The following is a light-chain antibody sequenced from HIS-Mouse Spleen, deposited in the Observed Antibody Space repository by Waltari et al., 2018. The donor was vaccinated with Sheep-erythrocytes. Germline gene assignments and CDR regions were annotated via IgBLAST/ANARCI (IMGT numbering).Light chain of an antibody. V-gene: IGKV4-1*01. CDR3: QQYYSTLLT. CDR1: QSVFYSPNNKNY. J-gene: IGKJ4*01. Sequence: DIVMTQSPDSLAVSLGERATINCKSSQSVFYSPNNKNYLAWYQQKPGQPPKLLIYWASTRESGVPDRFSGSGSGTDFTLTISSLQSEDVAVYYCQQYYSTLLTFGGGTK. CDR2: WAS.